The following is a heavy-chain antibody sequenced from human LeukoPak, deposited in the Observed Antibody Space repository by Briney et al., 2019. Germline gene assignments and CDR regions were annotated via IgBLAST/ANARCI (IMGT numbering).Heavy chain of an antibody. CDR2: ISSSGSTI. V-gene: IGHV3-48*03. CDR1: GFTFSSYE. CDR3: ARVARLGGGRRGDFDC. J-gene: IGHJ4*02. Sequence: GGSLRLSCAASGFTFSSYEMNWVRQAPGKGLEWVSYISSSGSTIYYADSVKGRFTISRDNAKNSLYLQMNSLRAEDTAVYYCARVARLGGGRRGDFDCWGQGTLVTVSS. D-gene: IGHD4-23*01.